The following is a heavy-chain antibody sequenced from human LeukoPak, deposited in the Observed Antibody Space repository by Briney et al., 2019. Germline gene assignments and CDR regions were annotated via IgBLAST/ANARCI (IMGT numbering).Heavy chain of an antibody. D-gene: IGHD5-12*01. CDR3: ATYAVATTFSRWFDP. Sequence: KPSETLSLTCAVYGGSFSGYYWRWSWIRQPPGKGLEWIGEINHSGSTNYNPSLKSRVTISVDTSKKQFSLKLGSVTAADTAVYYCATYAVATTFSRWFDPWGQGTLVTVSS. V-gene: IGHV4-34*01. CDR1: GGSFSGYY. CDR2: INHSGST. J-gene: IGHJ5*02.